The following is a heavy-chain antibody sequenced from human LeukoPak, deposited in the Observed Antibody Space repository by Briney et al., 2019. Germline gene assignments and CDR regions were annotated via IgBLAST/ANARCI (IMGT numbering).Heavy chain of an antibody. CDR2: ISSSGSTI. Sequence: GGSLRLSCAASGFTFSSYEMNWVRQAPGKGLEWVSYISSSGSTIYYADSVKGRFTISRDNAKNSLYLQMNSLRAEDTAVYYCARGDPVTLALDYWGQGTLVTVSS. J-gene: IGHJ4*02. CDR1: GFTFSSYE. CDR3: ARGDPVTLALDY. D-gene: IGHD2-15*01. V-gene: IGHV3-48*03.